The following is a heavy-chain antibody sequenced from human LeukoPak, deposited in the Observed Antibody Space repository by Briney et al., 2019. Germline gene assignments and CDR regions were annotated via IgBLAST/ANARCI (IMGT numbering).Heavy chain of an antibody. CDR3: ARGPYGSGSYYNALSDY. CDR2: IYYSGST. Sequence: PSETLSLTCTVSGGSISSCYWSWIRQPPGKGLEWIGYIYYSGSTNYNPSLKSRVTISVDTSKNQFSLKLSSVTAADTAVYYCARGPYGSGSYYNALSDYWGQGTLVTVSS. CDR1: GGSISSCY. J-gene: IGHJ4*02. D-gene: IGHD3-10*01. V-gene: IGHV4-59*01.